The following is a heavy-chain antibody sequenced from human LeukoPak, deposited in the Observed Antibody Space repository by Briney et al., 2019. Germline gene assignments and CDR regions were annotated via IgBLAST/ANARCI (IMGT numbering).Heavy chain of an antibody. J-gene: IGHJ4*02. D-gene: IGHD1-14*01. CDR2: IYTSGST. Sequence: SQTLSLTCTVSGGSMSSGSYYWNWIRQPAGKGLEWIGRIYTSGSTNYNPSLKGRDTISLDAAKKQFSLKLTSVTAADSAVYYCARGNPLDYWGQGTLVTVSS. V-gene: IGHV4-61*02. CDR3: ARGNPLDY. CDR1: GGSMSSGSYY.